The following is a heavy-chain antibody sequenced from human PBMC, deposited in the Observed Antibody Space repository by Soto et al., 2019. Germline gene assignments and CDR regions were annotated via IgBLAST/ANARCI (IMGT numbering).Heavy chain of an antibody. CDR2: ICAYNGNT. J-gene: IGHJ6*02. Sequence: QVQLVQSGAEVKKPGASVKVSCKASGYTFTSYGISWVRQAPGQGLEWMGWICAYNGNTNYAQKLQGRVTMTTDTSTSTAYMELRSLRSDDTAVYYCARDQPTLSYYYYGMDVWGQGTTVTVSS. CDR1: GYTFTSYG. V-gene: IGHV1-18*04. CDR3: ARDQPTLSYYYYGMDV.